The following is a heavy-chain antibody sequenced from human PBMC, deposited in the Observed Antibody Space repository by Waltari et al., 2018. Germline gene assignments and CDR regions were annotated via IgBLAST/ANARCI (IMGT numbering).Heavy chain of an antibody. J-gene: IGHJ5*02. Sequence: EVQLVESGGGLVKPGGSLRLSCAASGFTFSSYSMNWVRQAPGKGLEWVSPISSRSSHIYNADSVKGRFTISRDNARNSLYLQMNSLRADDTAMYYCVRGFGSDPWGQGTLVTVSS. CDR3: VRGFGSDP. V-gene: IGHV3-21*02. CDR1: GFTFSSYS. D-gene: IGHD3-10*01. CDR2: ISSRSSHI.